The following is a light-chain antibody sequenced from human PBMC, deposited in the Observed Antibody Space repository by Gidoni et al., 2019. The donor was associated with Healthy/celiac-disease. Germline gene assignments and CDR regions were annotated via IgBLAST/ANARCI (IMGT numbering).Light chain of an antibody. CDR1: QSVSSSY. CDR3: QQYGSSRT. J-gene: IGKJ2*02. CDR2: GAS. Sequence: EIVLTPSPGTLSLSPGERATLSCRASQSVSSSYLAWYQQKPGQAPRLLIYGASSRATGIPDRFSGSGSGTDFTLTISRLEPEDFAVYYCQQYGSSRTFXXXTKLEIK. V-gene: IGKV3-20*01.